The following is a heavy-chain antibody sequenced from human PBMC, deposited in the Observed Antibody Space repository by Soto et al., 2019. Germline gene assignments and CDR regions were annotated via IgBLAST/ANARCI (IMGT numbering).Heavy chain of an antibody. CDR2: INWNVGST. CDR3: ARLYSSGWYGPGRY. D-gene: IGHD6-19*01. CDR1: GFTFDDYC. V-gene: IGHV3-20*04. J-gene: IGHJ4*02. Sequence: EVQLVESGGGVVRPGGSLRLSCAASGFTFDDYCMSWVRQAPGKGLEWVSGINWNVGSTGYADSVKGRFTISRDNAKNALYLQMNSLRAEDTALYYCARLYSSGWYGPGRYWGQGTLVTVSS.